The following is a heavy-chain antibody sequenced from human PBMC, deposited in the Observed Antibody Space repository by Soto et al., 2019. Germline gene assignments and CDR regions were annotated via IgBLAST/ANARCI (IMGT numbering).Heavy chain of an antibody. CDR3: AKTTRQSLVYFEY. Sequence: EVQLLESGGGLVQPGGSLRLSCAASGFTFSNYAIAWVRQAPGKGLEWVSGISGSGGTTYYADSVKSRFTISRDNSKYTRHLQMNSLRAQDTAVYYCAKTTRQSLVYFEYWGLGDLVTVSS. J-gene: IGHJ4*02. V-gene: IGHV3-23*01. D-gene: IGHD6-19*01. CDR2: ISGSGGTT. CDR1: GFTFSNYA.